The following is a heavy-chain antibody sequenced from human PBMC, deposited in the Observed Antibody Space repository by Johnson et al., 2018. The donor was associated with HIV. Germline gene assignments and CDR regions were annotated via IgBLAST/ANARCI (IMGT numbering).Heavy chain of an antibody. CDR3: ARSGPNWAFDF. Sequence: VQLVESGGGLVQPGRSLRLSCAASGFTFDDYAMHWVRQAPGKGLEWVSAISGSGGSTYYADSVKGRFTISRDNAKNTMFVQMNSLRAEDTAVYYCARSGPNWAFDFWGQGTMVTVSS. CDR1: GFTFDDYA. J-gene: IGHJ3*01. CDR2: ISGSGGST. D-gene: IGHD1-1*01. V-gene: IGHV3-23*04.